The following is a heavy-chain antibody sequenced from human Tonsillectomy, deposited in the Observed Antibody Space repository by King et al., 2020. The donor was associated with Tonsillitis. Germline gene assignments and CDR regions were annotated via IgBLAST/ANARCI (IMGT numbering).Heavy chain of an antibody. D-gene: IGHD3-9*01. Sequence: VQLVESGGGVVQPGRSLRLSCAASGFTFSSYGMHWVRQAPGKGLEWVAVISYDGGNKYYADSVKGRFTISRDNSKNTLYLQMNSLRAEDTAVYYCAKDFYDILTGYTFDYWGQGTLVTVSS. CDR1: GFTFSSYG. CDR3: AKDFYDILTGYTFDY. J-gene: IGHJ4*02. V-gene: IGHV3-30*18. CDR2: ISYDGGNK.